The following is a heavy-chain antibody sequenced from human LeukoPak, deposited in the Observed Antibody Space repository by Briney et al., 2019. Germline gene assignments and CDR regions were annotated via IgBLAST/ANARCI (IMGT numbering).Heavy chain of an antibody. V-gene: IGHV4-4*07. CDR3: ARDRSAPAVQYNWFDP. CDR1: GGSISSYY. CDR2: IYTSGST. Sequence: SETLSLTCTVSGGSISSYYWSWIRQPARKGLEWIGRIYTSGSTNYNPSLKSRVTMSVDTSKNQFSLKLSSVTAADTAVYYCARDRSAPAVQYNWFDPWGQGTLVTVSS. D-gene: IGHD2-2*01. J-gene: IGHJ5*02.